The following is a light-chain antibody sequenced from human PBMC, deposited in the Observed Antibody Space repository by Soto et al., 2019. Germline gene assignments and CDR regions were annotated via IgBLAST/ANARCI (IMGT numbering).Light chain of an antibody. Sequence: EIVLTDSPDTLAVSPWEGATLSCWASQSVTSNLAWYQQKRGQAPRLLIYAASTRATGVPARFSGSGSGTEFTLTISSLQSEDFAVYNCQQYNNWPPITFGQATRLEIK. CDR2: AAS. J-gene: IGKJ5*01. CDR1: QSVTSN. CDR3: QQYNNWPPIT. V-gene: IGKV3D-15*01.